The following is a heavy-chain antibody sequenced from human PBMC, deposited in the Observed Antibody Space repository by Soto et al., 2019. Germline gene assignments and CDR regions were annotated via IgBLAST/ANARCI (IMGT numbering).Heavy chain of an antibody. V-gene: IGHV4-39*01. D-gene: IGHD2-21*02. J-gene: IGHJ6*03. Sequence: QLQLQESGPGLVKPSETLSLTCTVSGGSVTNFYWTWVRQPPGKGLEWIGSIFYSGNTYYNPSLSSRVTISIDTSKNQFSLNLSSVTAADTALYYCARHFTQVTYYFYMYVWGGGTTVTVSS. CDR3: ARHFTQVTYYFYMYV. CDR2: IFYSGNT. CDR1: GGSVTNFY.